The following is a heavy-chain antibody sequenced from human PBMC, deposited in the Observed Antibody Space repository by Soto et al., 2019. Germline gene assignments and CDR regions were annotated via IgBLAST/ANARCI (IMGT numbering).Heavy chain of an antibody. D-gene: IGHD6-13*01. V-gene: IGHV3-53*01. CDR3: AREDIAARPNYYYGMDV. Sequence: GGSLRLSCAASGFTVSSNYMSWVRQAPGKGLEWVSVIYSGGSTYYADSVKGRFTISRDNSKNTLYLQMNSLRAEDTAVYYFAREDIAARPNYYYGMDVWGQGTTVTVSS. CDR1: GFTVSSNY. CDR2: IYSGGST. J-gene: IGHJ6*02.